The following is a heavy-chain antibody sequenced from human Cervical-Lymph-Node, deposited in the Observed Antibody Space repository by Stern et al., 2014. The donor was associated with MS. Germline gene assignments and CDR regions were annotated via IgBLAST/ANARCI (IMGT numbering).Heavy chain of an antibody. CDR1: GFTFSAYG. CDR2: IRSDGSTK. CDR3: ARDRRTTKFFDF. Sequence: QVESGGGVVRPGRSLRLSCVASGFTFSAYGMHWVRQAPGKGLEWVAIIRSDGSTKDNADSVKGRFTISRDNSKNTLYLQMTSLRPDDTAVYYCARDRRTTKFFDFWGQGARVTVAS. V-gene: IGHV3-33*08. D-gene: IGHD4-11*01. J-gene: IGHJ4*02.